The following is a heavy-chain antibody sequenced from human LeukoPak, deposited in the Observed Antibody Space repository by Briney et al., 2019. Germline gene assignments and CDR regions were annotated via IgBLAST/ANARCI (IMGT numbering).Heavy chain of an antibody. Sequence: GASVKVSCKASGGTFSSYAISWLRQAPGQGLEWMGGIIPIFGTANYAQKFQGRVTITADKSTSTAYMELSSLRSEDTAVYYCARERDGYNFVGSFDYWGQGTLVTVSS. J-gene: IGHJ4*02. V-gene: IGHV1-69*06. CDR2: IIPIFGTA. D-gene: IGHD5-24*01. CDR3: ARERDGYNFVGSFDY. CDR1: GGTFSSYA.